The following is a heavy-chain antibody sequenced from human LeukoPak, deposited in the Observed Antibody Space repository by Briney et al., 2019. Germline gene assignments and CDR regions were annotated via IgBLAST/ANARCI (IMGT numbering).Heavy chain of an antibody. Sequence: GASVKVSCKASGYTFTNYGISWVRQAPGQGLEWMGWISGYNGNTNYAQKLQGRVTMTTDTSTSTAYMELRSLRSDDTAVYYCARDETIAAADNYYYYYMDVWGKGTTVTVSS. D-gene: IGHD6-13*01. CDR2: ISGYNGNT. CDR3: ARDETIAAADNYYYYYMDV. CDR1: GYTFTNYG. V-gene: IGHV1-18*01. J-gene: IGHJ6*03.